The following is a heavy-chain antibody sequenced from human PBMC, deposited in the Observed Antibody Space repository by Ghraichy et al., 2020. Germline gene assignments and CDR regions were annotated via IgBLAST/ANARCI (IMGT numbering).Heavy chain of an antibody. CDR3: VYQQLVF. CDR1: GFTFTTAW. CDR2: IKSGADGATT. D-gene: IGHD1/OR15-1a*01. V-gene: IGHV3-15*01. J-gene: IGHJ4*02. Sequence: GGSLRLSCATSGFTFTTAWLSWVRQAPGKGLEWVARIKSGADGATTDYAAPVRGRFSISRDDSEKTLYLQMDSLTSEDSGTYYCVYQQLVFWSRGTQVTVSS.